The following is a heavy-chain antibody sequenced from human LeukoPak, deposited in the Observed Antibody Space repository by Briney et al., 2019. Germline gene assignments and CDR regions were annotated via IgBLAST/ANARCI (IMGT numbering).Heavy chain of an antibody. D-gene: IGHD6-6*01. J-gene: IGHJ4*02. V-gene: IGHV4-39*01. CDR2: IYYSGST. Sequence: SETLSLTCSVSGGSISSSGYYWDWIRQSPGKGLEWIGSIYYSGSTYYNPSLKSRVTISVDTSKNQVSLKLSSVTAADTALYYCAGYSSSSFAFDTWGQGTLVTVSP. CDR1: GGSISSSGYY. CDR3: AGYSSSSFAFDT.